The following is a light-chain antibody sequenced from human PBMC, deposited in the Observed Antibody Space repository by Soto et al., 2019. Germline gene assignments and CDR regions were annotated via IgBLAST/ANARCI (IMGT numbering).Light chain of an antibody. Sequence: QPVLTQPPSASGTPGQRVTISCSGSRSNIGSNTVNWYQQLPGTAPKLLIYSNNQRPSGVPDRFSGSKSGTSASLAISGLQSEDEADYYCAAWDDSLNGDVFGTGTKLTVL. V-gene: IGLV1-44*01. CDR2: SNN. CDR1: RSNIGSNT. J-gene: IGLJ1*01. CDR3: AAWDDSLNGDV.